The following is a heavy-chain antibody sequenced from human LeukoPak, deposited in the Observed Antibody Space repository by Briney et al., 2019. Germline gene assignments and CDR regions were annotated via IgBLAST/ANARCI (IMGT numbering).Heavy chain of an antibody. CDR2: ISGSGGST. CDR3: AKDPPYDILTGYYDYGMDV. Sequence: GGSLRLSCAASGFTFSSYAMSWVRQAPGKGLEWVSAISGSGGSTYYADSVKGRFTISRDNSKNTLYLQMNSLRAEDTAVYYCAKDPPYDILTGYYDYGMDVWGQGTTVTVSS. J-gene: IGHJ6*02. D-gene: IGHD3-9*01. CDR1: GFTFSSYA. V-gene: IGHV3-23*01.